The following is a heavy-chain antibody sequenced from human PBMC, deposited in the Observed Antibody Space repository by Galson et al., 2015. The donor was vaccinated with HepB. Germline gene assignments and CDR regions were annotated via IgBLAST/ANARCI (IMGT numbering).Heavy chain of an antibody. J-gene: IGHJ4*02. V-gene: IGHV3-30*03. Sequence: SLRLSCAASGFTFSSHAMHWVRQAPGKGLEWVAVIYYDGSNRYYAASVKGRVTISRDNSKNTLYLQMDSLRAEDTAVYYCARAYCTNGLCWYFFDNWGQGTLVTVSS. D-gene: IGHD2-8*01. CDR2: IYYDGSNR. CDR3: ARAYCTNGLCWYFFDN. CDR1: GFTFSSHA.